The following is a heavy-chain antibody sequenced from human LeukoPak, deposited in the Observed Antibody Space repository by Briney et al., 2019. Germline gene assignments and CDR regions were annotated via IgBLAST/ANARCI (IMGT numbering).Heavy chain of an antibody. J-gene: IGHJ4*02. D-gene: IGHD4-23*01. CDR2: ISSDGSTI. CDR1: GFTFSSFE. Sequence: GGSLRLSCAASGFTFSSFEMHWVRQAPGKGLEWVSYISSDGSTIYYADSVKGRFTISRDNAKNSLYLQMNSLRAEDTAAYYCARDYGGSSPFDYWGQGTLVTVSS. V-gene: IGHV3-48*03. CDR3: ARDYGGSSPFDY.